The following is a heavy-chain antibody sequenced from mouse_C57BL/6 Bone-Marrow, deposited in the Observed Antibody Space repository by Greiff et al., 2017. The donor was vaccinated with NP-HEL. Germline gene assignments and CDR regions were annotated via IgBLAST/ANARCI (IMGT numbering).Heavy chain of an antibody. Sequence: QVQLQQSGAELVRPGASVKLSCKASGYTFTDYYINWVKQRPGQGLEWIARIYPGSGNTYYNEKFKGKATLTAEKSSSTAYMQLSSLTSEDSAVYFCARDSNLLDYWGQGTTLTVSS. J-gene: IGHJ2*01. D-gene: IGHD2-5*01. CDR1: GYTFTDYY. CDR2: IYPGSGNT. V-gene: IGHV1-76*01. CDR3: ARDSNLLDY.